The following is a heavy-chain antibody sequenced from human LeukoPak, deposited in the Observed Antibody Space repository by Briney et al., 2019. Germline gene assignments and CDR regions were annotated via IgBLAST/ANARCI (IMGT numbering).Heavy chain of an antibody. V-gene: IGHV1-46*01. Sequence: ASVKVSCKASGYTFTSYYMHWVRQAPGQGLEWMGIINPSGGSTSYAQKFQGRVTMTRDMSTSTVYMELSSLRSEDTAVYYCARAARSGPPHRPLVSIFDYWGQGTLVTVSS. D-gene: IGHD6-19*01. CDR2: INPSGGST. J-gene: IGHJ4*02. CDR3: ARAARSGPPHRPLVSIFDY. CDR1: GYTFTSYY.